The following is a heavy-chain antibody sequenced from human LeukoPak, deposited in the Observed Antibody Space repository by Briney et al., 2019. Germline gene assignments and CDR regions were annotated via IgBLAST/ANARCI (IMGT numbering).Heavy chain of an antibody. CDR1: GFTFSSYS. J-gene: IGHJ4*02. Sequence: KPGGSLRLSCAASGFTFSSYSMSWVRQAPGKGLEWVSSISSSSSNTYYADSVKGRFTIPRDNAKNSLYLQMNSLRAEDTAAYYCVRVTFPSFDYWGQGTLVTVSS. V-gene: IGHV3-21*01. CDR3: VRVTFPSFDY. D-gene: IGHD2/OR15-2a*01. CDR2: ISSSSSNT.